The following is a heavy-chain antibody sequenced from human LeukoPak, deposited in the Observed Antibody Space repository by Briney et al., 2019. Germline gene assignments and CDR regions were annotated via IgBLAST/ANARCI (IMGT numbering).Heavy chain of an antibody. V-gene: IGHV4-38-2*01. CDR3: ARPGYGGNSPFDY. D-gene: IGHD4-23*01. CDR2: IYHSGST. CDR1: GYSISSGYY. J-gene: IGHJ4*02. Sequence: KPSENLSLTCAVSGYSISSGYYWGWIRQPPGKGLEWIGSIYHSGSTYYNPSLKSRVTISVDTSKNQFSLKLSSVTAADTAVYYCARPGYGGNSPFDYWGQGTLVTVSS.